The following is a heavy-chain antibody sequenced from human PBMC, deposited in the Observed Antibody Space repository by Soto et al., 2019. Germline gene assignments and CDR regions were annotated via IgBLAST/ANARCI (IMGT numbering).Heavy chain of an antibody. CDR3: TSGLDDAKIHH. Sequence: PAGSLILSCAGSGFTVSSHYMTWVRQAPGRGLEWVTFIHPSGDTFYADSVKGRFAISRDTSKNTLSLQMNSLRVEDTAVYYCTSGLDDAKIHHWGQGTLVTVSS. J-gene: IGHJ1*01. D-gene: IGHD1-1*01. V-gene: IGHV3-66*01. CDR1: GFTVSSHY. CDR2: IHPSGDT.